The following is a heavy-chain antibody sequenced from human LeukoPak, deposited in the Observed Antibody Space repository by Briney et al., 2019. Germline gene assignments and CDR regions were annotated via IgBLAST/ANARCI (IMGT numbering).Heavy chain of an antibody. CDR2: INPKSGAA. J-gene: IGHJ4*02. Sequence: ASVKVSCKASGYTFTSYYMHWVRQAPGQGLEWLGWINPKSGAADYAQQFRGRVTMTRDTSINTDYMEMKRVTSDDTAVYYWARGAEAETSPLDFWGQGTLVIVS. V-gene: IGHV1-2*02. CDR3: ARGAEAETSPLDF. D-gene: IGHD6-13*01. CDR1: GYTFTSYY.